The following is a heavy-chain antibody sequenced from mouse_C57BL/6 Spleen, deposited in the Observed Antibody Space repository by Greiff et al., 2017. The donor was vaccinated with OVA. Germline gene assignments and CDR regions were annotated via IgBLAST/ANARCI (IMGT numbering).Heavy chain of an antibody. Sequence: QVQLKQSGAELVKPGASVKISCKASGYAFSSYWMNWVKQRPGKGLEWIGQIYPGDGDTNYNGKFKGKATLTADKSSSTAYMQLSSLTSEDSAVYFCARGDITTVGAMDYWGQGTSVTVSS. D-gene: IGHD1-1*01. V-gene: IGHV1-80*01. CDR1: GYAFSSYW. CDR3: ARGDITTVGAMDY. J-gene: IGHJ4*01. CDR2: IYPGDGDT.